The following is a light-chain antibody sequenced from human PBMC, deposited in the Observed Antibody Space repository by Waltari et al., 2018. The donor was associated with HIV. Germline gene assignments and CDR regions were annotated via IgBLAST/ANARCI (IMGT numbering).Light chain of an antibody. V-gene: IGLV2-14*03. Sequence: QSALTQTASVSGSPGQSITISCTGTNSDVGGYNFDSGYQHHPGRAPKLIIYDVTNRPSGVSNRFSGSKSCNTASLTISGLQAEDEADYFCSSYTRSSTHYVFGTGTKVTVL. CDR2: DVT. CDR3: SSYTRSSTHYV. J-gene: IGLJ1*01. CDR1: NSDVGGYNF.